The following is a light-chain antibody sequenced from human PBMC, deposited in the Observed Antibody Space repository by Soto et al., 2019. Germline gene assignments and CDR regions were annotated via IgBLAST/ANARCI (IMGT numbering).Light chain of an antibody. V-gene: IGLV1-44*01. CDR1: SANIGSNT. CDR2: SNN. Sequence: QSVLTQPRSASGTPGQRVTISCSGSSANIGSNTVNWYQQLPGTAPKLLIYSNNQRPSGVPDRFSGSKSGTSASLAISGLQSEDEADYYCAAWDDSLNGGVFGTGTKVTVL. J-gene: IGLJ1*01. CDR3: AAWDDSLNGGV.